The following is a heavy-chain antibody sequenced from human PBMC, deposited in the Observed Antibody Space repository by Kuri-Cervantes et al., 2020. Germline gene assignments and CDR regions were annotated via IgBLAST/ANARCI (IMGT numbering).Heavy chain of an antibody. CDR1: GFTFSSYA. V-gene: IGHV3-33*08. J-gene: IGHJ4*02. CDR3: ARGGFWSITMVQGVIRY. CDR2: IWYDGSNK. Sequence: GGSLRLSCAASGFTFSSYAMHWVRQAPGKGLEWVAVIWYDGSNKYYADSVKGRFTISRDNSKNTLYLQINSLRAEDTAVYYCARGGFWSITMVQGVIRYWGQGTLVTVSS. D-gene: IGHD3-10*01.